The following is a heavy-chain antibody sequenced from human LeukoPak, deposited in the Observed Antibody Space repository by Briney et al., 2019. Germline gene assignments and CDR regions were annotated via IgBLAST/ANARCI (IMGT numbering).Heavy chain of an antibody. CDR2: ISYDGSNK. J-gene: IGHJ4*02. Sequence: GRSLRLSCAASGFTFSSYGMHWVRQAPGKGLEWVAVISYDGSNKYYADSVKGRFTISRDNSKNTLYLQMNSLKTEDTAVYYCTTATTVTSGGFDCWGQGTLVIVSS. D-gene: IGHD4-17*01. CDR1: GFTFSSYG. V-gene: IGHV3-30*03. CDR3: TTATTVTSGGFDC.